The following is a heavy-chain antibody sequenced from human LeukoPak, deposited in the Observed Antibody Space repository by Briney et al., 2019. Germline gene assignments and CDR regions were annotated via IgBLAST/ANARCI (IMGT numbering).Heavy chain of an antibody. D-gene: IGHD1-26*01. V-gene: IGHV4-34*01. Sequence: PSETLSLTCGVAGGSFRGYHWTWIRQAPGKGLEWIGETTHSGSSNYNPSLKSRVNISVDMAENQFSLTLSSVTAADTAEYYCARMWPGRIGGSLGSSDYWGQGTLVTVSS. CDR1: GGSFRGYH. CDR2: TTHSGSS. CDR3: ARMWPGRIGGSLGSSDY. J-gene: IGHJ4*02.